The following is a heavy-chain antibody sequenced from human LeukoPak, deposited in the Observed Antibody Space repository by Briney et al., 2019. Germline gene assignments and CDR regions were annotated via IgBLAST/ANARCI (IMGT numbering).Heavy chain of an antibody. CDR1: GYTFTSYD. CDR3: ARDRGRAFYCSSTSCWVGIDP. Sequence: HGASVKVSCKASGYTFTSYDINWVRQATGQGLEWMGWMNPNSGNTIYAQKVQGRVTMTTDTSTSTAYMELRSLRSDDTAVYYCARDRGRAFYCSSTSCWVGIDPWGQGTLVTVSS. CDR2: MNPNSGNT. J-gene: IGHJ5*02. V-gene: IGHV1-8*02. D-gene: IGHD2-2*01.